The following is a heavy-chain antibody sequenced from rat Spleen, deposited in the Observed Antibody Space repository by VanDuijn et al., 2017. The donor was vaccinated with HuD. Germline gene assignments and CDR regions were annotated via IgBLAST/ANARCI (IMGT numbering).Heavy chain of an antibody. Sequence: EVQPVETGGGSVLSARSLESSCTASGFPFSTFPMVWVCQAPTKGLEWVALISYDGSSIFYRDSVKGRFTISRDIAKSILFLEMDSLRSEDTATYYCARPTEGIAWFTYWGQGTLVTVSS. CDR2: ISYDGSSI. V-gene: IGHV5-29*01. CDR1: GFPFSTFP. J-gene: IGHJ3*01. D-gene: IGHD1-11*01. CDR3: ARPTEGIAWFTY.